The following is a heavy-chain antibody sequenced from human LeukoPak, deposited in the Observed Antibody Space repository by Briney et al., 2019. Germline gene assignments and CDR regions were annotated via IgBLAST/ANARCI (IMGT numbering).Heavy chain of an antibody. CDR1: GYTFTSYG. CDR3: ARDERQWLVPDAFDI. J-gene: IGHJ3*02. V-gene: IGHV1-18*04. D-gene: IGHD6-19*01. CDR2: ISAYNGNT. Sequence: GASVKVSCKASGYTFTSYGISWVRQAPGQGLEWMGWISAYNGNTNYAQKLQDRVTMTTDTSTSTAYMELRSLRSDDTAVYYCARDERQWLVPDAFDIWGQGTMVTVSS.